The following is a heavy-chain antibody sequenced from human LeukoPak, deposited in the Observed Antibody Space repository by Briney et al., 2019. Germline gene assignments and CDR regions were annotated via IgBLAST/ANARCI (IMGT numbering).Heavy chain of an antibody. CDR2: IWYDGSNK. Sequence: GGSLRLSCAASGFTFSSYGMHWVRQAPGKGLEWVAVIWYDGSNKYYADSVKGRFTISRDNSKNTLYLQMNSLRVEDTAVYYCARDHDSSGYYYQYYFDYWGQGTLVTVSS. V-gene: IGHV3-33*01. J-gene: IGHJ4*02. D-gene: IGHD3-22*01. CDR3: ARDHDSSGYYYQYYFDY. CDR1: GFTFSSYG.